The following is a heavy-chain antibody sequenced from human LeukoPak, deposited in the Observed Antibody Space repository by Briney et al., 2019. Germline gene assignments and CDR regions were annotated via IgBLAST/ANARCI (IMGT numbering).Heavy chain of an antibody. Sequence: GGSLRLSCAASGFTFSSYGMSWVRQAPGKGLEWVSAISGSGGSTYYADSVKGRFTISRDNAKNSLYLQMNSLRAEDTAVYYCARGGHYYYYYMDVWGKGTTVTISS. J-gene: IGHJ6*03. V-gene: IGHV3-23*01. CDR1: GFTFSSYG. CDR2: ISGSGGST. CDR3: ARGGHYYYYYMDV. D-gene: IGHD3/OR15-3a*01.